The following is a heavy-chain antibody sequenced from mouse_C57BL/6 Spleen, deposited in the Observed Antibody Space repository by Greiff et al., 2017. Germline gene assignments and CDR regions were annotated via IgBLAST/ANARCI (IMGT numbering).Heavy chain of an antibody. V-gene: IGHV14-3*01. CDR2: IDPANGNT. J-gene: IGHJ1*03. CDR3: ARDDDDSCWYFDV. Sequence: EVKLVESVAELVRPGASVKLSCTASGFNIKNTYMHWVKQRPEQGLEWIGRIDPANGNTKYAPKFQGKATITADTSSNTAYLQLSSLTSEDTAIDYCARDDDDSCWYFDVWGTGTTVTVSS. D-gene: IGHD2-4*01. CDR1: GFNIKNTY.